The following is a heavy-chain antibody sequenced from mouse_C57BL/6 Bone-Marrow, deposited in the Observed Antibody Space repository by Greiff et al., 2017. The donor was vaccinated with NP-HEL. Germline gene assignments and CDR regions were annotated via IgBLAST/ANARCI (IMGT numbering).Heavy chain of an antibody. J-gene: IGHJ2*01. Sequence: EVQLQQSGPELVKPGASVKISCKASGYSFTGYYMNWVKQSPEKSLEWIGEINPSTGGTTYNQKFKAKATLTVDKSSSTAYMQLKRLTSEDSAVYYCARWSSYYFDYWGQGTTLTVSS. CDR3: ARWSSYYFDY. V-gene: IGHV1-42*01. CDR2: INPSTGGT. CDR1: GYSFTGYY.